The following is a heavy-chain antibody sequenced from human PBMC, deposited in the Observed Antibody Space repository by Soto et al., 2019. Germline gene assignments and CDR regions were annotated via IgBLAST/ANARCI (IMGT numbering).Heavy chain of an antibody. CDR3: ARGVSYETTGYYWNWFDP. CDR1: GDSISSGNSY. CDR2: IYYSGST. V-gene: IGHV4-30-4*01. Sequence: QQHKIGPRTGQTSETLSLTCTVSGDSISSGNSYWSWIRQSPGKGLEWFGYIYYSGSTYYNPSLKSRITISVDTSKNQFSLKLSSVTAADTAVYYCARGVSYETTGYYWNWFDPWGQGTLVTVSS. J-gene: IGHJ5*02. D-gene: IGHD3-22*01.